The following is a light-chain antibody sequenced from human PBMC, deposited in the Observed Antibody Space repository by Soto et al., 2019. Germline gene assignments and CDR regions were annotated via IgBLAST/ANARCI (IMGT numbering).Light chain of an antibody. J-gene: IGKJ5*01. CDR1: QGISSA. V-gene: IGKV1-13*02. CDR3: QQFNSYPLN. CDR2: DAS. Sequence: AIQLTQSPSSLSASVGDRVTITCRASQGISSALVWYQQKPGTAPKVLIYDASSLESGAPSRFSGSGSVTDFTLTISSLQPEDFANYFCQQFNSYPLNFGQGTRLEIK.